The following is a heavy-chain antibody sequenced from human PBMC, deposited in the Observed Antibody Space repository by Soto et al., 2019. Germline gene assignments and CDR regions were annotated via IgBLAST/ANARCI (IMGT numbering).Heavy chain of an antibody. V-gene: IGHV1-46*01. J-gene: IGHJ4*02. CDR3: ASGGGYSYGYDY. CDR1: GYTFTNYY. D-gene: IGHD5-18*01. Sequence: QVQLVQSGAEVKKPGASVKVSCKASGYTFTNYYMHWVRQAPGQGLEWMGIINPSGGSTSYAQKFQCRVTMTRDTSTSTVEMELSSLRSEDTAVYYCASGGGYSYGYDYWGQGTLVTVSS. CDR2: INPSGGST.